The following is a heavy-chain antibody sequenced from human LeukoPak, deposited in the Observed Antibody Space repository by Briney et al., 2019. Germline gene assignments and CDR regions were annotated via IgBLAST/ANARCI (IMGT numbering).Heavy chain of an antibody. J-gene: IGHJ6*03. CDR3: AKVGSGSSHYYYYMDV. V-gene: IGHV3-23*01. Sequence: PGGSLRLSCAASGFTFGSYAMSWVRQAPGKGLEWVSAISGSGGSTYYADSVKGRFTISRDNSKNTLYLQMNSLRAEDTAVYYCAKVGSGSSHYYYYMDVWGIGATVTVSS. CDR2: ISGSGGST. D-gene: IGHD1-26*01. CDR1: GFTFGSYA.